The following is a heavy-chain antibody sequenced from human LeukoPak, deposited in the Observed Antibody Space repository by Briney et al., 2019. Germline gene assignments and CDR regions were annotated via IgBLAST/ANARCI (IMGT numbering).Heavy chain of an antibody. CDR2: IYYSGST. V-gene: IGHV4-39*07. J-gene: IGHJ4*02. Sequence: SETLSLTCTVSGGSISSSSYYWGWLRQPPGKGLEWIGSIYYSGSTYYNPSLKSRVTISVDTSKNQFSLKLSSVTAADTAVYYCASGDYGDPLPEFDYWGQGTLVTVSS. CDR1: GGSISSSSYY. CDR3: ASGDYGDPLPEFDY. D-gene: IGHD4-17*01.